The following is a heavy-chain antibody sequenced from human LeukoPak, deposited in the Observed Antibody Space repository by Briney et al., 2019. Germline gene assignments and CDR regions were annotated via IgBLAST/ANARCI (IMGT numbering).Heavy chain of an antibody. D-gene: IGHD3-22*01. CDR1: GGSISSGGYS. Sequence: SSQTPSLTCAVSGGSISSGGYSWSWIRQPPGKGLEWIGYIYHSGSTYYNPSLKSRVTISVDTSKNQFSLKLSSVTAADTAVYYCARGTLRDFLGRIMIVVVTDAFDIWGQGTMVTVSS. J-gene: IGHJ3*02. V-gene: IGHV4-30-2*05. CDR3: ARGTLRDFLGRIMIVVVTDAFDI. CDR2: IYHSGST.